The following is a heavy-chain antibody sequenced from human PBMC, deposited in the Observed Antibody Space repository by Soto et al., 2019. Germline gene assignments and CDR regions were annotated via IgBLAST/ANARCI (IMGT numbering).Heavy chain of an antibody. D-gene: IGHD6-13*01. J-gene: IGHJ4*02. CDR1: GVSISSGGYC. Sequence: PSETLSLTCTVSGVSISSGGYCWSWIRQHPGKGLEWIGYIYYSGSTYYNPSLKSRVTISVDTSKNQFSLKLSSVTAADTAVYYCARSPRIAAAGICFDYWGQGTLVTVSS. V-gene: IGHV4-31*03. CDR3: ARSPRIAAAGICFDY. CDR2: IYYSGST.